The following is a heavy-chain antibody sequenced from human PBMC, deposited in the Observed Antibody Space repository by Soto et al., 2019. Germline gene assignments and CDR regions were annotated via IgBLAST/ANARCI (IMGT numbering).Heavy chain of an antibody. J-gene: IGHJ4*02. D-gene: IGHD2-15*01. CDR1: GYTFTSYY. CDR2: INPGGGST. V-gene: IGHV1-46*01. CDR3: ATDPQGYCSGGGCYDLDY. Sequence: ASVKVSCKASGYTFTSYYLHWVRQAPGQGLEWMGMINPGGGSTTYAQKFQGRVTMTRDTSTSTVDMELSSLRSEDTAVHYCATDPQGYCSGGGCYDLDYWGQGTLVTVSS.